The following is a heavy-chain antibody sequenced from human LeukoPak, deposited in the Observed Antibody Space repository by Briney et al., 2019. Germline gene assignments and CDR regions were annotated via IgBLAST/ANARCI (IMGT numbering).Heavy chain of an antibody. CDR1: GFTFSSYV. CDR2: ISSSGSTI. Sequence: RGSLRLSCAASGFTFSSYVMNWVRQAPGKGLEWVSYISSSGSTIYYADSVKGRFTISRDNAKNSLYLQMNSLRAEDTAVYYCARDEPVWGYWGQGTLVTVSS. V-gene: IGHV3-48*03. D-gene: IGHD3-16*01. J-gene: IGHJ4*02. CDR3: ARDEPVWGY.